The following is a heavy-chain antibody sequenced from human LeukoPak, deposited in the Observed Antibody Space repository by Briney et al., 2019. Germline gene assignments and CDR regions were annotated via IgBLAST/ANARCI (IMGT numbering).Heavy chain of an antibody. CDR3: VGDWFGET. J-gene: IGHJ5*02. D-gene: IGHD3-10*01. CDR2: IKKDGSDK. V-gene: IGHV3-7*01. CDR1: GFTFSSYW. Sequence: GGSLRLSCAASGFTFSSYWMSWVRQAPGKGLEWVADIKKDGSDKNYVDSVKGRFTISRDNAKNSLYLQMNSLRAEDTAVYYCVGDWFGETWGQGTLVTVSS.